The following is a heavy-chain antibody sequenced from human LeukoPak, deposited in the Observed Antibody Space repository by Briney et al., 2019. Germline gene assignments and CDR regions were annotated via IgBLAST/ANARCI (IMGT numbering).Heavy chain of an antibody. D-gene: IGHD3-9*01. V-gene: IGHV4-34*01. J-gene: IGHJ3*02. CDR2: INHSGST. CDR1: GGSFSGYY. CDR3: ARQYYDILTGPHDAFDI. Sequence: SETLSLTCAVYGGSFSGYYWSWIRQPPGKGLEWIGEINHSGSTNYNPSLKSRVTISVDTSKNQFSLKLSSVTAADTAVYYCARQYYDILTGPHDAFDIWGQGTMVTVSS.